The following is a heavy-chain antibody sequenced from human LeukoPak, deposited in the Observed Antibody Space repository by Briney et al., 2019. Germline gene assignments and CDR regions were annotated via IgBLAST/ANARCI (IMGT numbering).Heavy chain of an antibody. Sequence: GGSLRLSCAASGFTFSNYWMSWVRQAPGKGLEWVADIKEDGSEKYYVDSVKGRFTISRDNAKSSLYLQINSLRAEDTAVYYCARARNLGFWGQGTLVTVSS. CDR2: IKEDGSEK. J-gene: IGHJ4*02. CDR1: GFTFSNYW. CDR3: ARARNLGF. V-gene: IGHV3-7*05.